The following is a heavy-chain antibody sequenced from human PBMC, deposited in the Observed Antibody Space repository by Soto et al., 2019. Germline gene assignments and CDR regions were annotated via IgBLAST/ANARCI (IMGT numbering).Heavy chain of an antibody. J-gene: IGHJ4*02. Sequence: QVQLVESGGGVVQPGRSLRLSCAASGFTFSSYGMHWVRQAPGKGLEWVAVISYDGSNKYYADSVKGRFTISRDNSKNTLYLQMKSLRAEDTAVYYCAKEASGYDSPYYFDYWGQGTLVTVSS. V-gene: IGHV3-30*18. CDR1: GFTFSSYG. CDR2: ISYDGSNK. D-gene: IGHD5-12*01. CDR3: AKEASGYDSPYYFDY.